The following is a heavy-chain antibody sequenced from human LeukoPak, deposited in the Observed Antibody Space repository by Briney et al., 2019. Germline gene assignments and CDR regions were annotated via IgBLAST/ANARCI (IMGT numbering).Heavy chain of an antibody. Sequence: PGGSLRLSCAASGFTFSSYGMHWVRQAPGKGLEWVAFIRYDESNKYYADSVKGRFTVSRDNSKNTVYLQMNSLTVEDTAVYYCAKEKYDSSPPYHLGQGTLVTVSS. J-gene: IGHJ4*02. CDR2: IRYDESNK. V-gene: IGHV3-30*02. CDR1: GFTFSSYG. CDR3: AKEKYDSSPPYH. D-gene: IGHD3-22*01.